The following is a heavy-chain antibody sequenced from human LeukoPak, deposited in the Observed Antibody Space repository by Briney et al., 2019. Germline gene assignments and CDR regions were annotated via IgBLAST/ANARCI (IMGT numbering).Heavy chain of an antibody. CDR1: GFTFSSYW. CDR2: IKQDGSEK. Sequence: GGSLRLSCAASGFTFSSYWMSWVRQAPGKGLEWVANIKQDGSEKYYVDSVKGRFTISRDNSKNTLYLQMNSLRAEDTAVYYCAKATFYYYGSGSYSVLDYYYGMDVWGQGTTVTVSS. J-gene: IGHJ6*02. V-gene: IGHV3-7*01. D-gene: IGHD3-10*01. CDR3: AKATFYYYGSGSYSVLDYYYGMDV.